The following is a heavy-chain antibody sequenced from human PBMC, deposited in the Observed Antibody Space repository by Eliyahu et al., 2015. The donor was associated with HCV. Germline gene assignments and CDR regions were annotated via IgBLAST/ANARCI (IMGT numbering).Heavy chain of an antibody. Sequence: QVQLVESGGGVVQPGRSLRLSCAASGFTFSNFVXHWVRQAPGKGLEWVAVIWYDGSKKYYVDSVRGRFTISRDNSKTTLYLQMNSLRAEDTAFYYCARDQCSNGACSSRMNWFDPWGQGTLVTVSS. J-gene: IGHJ5*02. CDR3: ARDQCSNGACSSRMNWFDP. CDR2: IWYDGSKK. D-gene: IGHD2-8*01. CDR1: GFTFSNFV. V-gene: IGHV3-33*01.